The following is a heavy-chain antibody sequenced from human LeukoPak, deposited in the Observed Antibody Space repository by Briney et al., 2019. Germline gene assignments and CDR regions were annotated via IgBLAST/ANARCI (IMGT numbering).Heavy chain of an antibody. J-gene: IGHJ4*02. Sequence: PSETLSLTGAVYGGSFSGYYWSWIRQPPGKGLEWIGEINHSGSTNYNPSLKSRVTISVDTSKNQFSLKLSSVTAADTAVYYCARTQQWLVQSDYWGQGTLVTVSS. CDR1: GGSFSGYY. CDR3: ARTQQWLVQSDY. CDR2: INHSGST. D-gene: IGHD6-19*01. V-gene: IGHV4-34*01.